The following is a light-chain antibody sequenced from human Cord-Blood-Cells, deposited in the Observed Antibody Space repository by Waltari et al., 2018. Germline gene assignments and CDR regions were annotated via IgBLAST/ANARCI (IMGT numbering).Light chain of an antibody. CDR1: ALPKQY. V-gene: IGLV3-25*03. Sequence: SYELTQPPSVSVSPGQTARITCSGDALPKQYAYWYQQKPGQAPVLGIYKDRGRPSGIPERFSGSSSGTTVTLTISGVQAEDEADYYCQSADSSGTSWVFGGGTKLTVL. CDR3: QSADSSGTSWV. J-gene: IGLJ3*02. CDR2: KDR.